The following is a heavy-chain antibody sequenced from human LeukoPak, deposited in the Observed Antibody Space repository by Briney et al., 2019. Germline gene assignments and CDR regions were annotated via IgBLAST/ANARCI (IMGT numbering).Heavy chain of an antibody. J-gene: IGHJ3*02. CDR1: GGSISSSSYY. D-gene: IGHD3-22*01. Sequence: SETLSLTCSVSGGSISSSSYYWGWIRQPPGKGLEWIGSIFYSGSTYYNPSLKSRVTISVDTSKNQFSLKLSSVTAADTAVYSCARGGYYYDSRSYFHAFDTGGQGTMVTVSP. V-gene: IGHV4-39*07. CDR2: IFYSGST. CDR3: ARGGYYYDSRSYFHAFDT.